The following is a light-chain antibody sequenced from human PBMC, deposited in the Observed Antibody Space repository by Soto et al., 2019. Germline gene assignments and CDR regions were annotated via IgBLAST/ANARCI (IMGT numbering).Light chain of an antibody. CDR1: QSVTSSY. CDR2: SAS. Sequence: EIVLTQSPGTLSLSPGERATLSCRASQSVTSSYLAWYQQKPGQAPRLLISSASSRATGIPDRFNGSGSGTEFTLTISRLEPEDFAVYFCQQYESSRSITFGQGTRL. CDR3: QQYESSRSIT. V-gene: IGKV3-20*01. J-gene: IGKJ5*01.